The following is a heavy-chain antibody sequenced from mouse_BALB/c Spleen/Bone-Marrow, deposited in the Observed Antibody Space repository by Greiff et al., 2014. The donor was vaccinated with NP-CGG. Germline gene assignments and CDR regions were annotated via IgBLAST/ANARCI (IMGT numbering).Heavy chain of an antibody. CDR2: IWAGGST. V-gene: IGHV2-9*02. J-gene: IGHJ2*01. Sequence: QVQLKESGPGLVAPSQSLSITCTVSGFPLTNYGVHRVRQPPGKGLEWLGVIWAGGSTNYNSALMSRLSITKGNSKSQVFLKMNSLQTDDTAMYYCARDRYYDYYFDYWGQGTTLTVSS. CDR1: GFPLTNYG. CDR3: ARDRYYDYYFDY. D-gene: IGHD2-4*01.